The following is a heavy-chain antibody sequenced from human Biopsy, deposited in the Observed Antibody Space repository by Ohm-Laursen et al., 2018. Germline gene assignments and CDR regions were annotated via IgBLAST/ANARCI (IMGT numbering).Heavy chain of an antibody. CDR2: INRDSDTA. Sequence: SLRLSCTASGFIFDDYDMHWVRQAPGKGLEWVSRINRDSDTADYVDSMRGRFTISRDNARKTLFLQMNSLRPEDTALYYCVKDRGGARASFHYWGQGIRVAVSS. CDR1: GFIFDDYD. V-gene: IGHV3-9*01. CDR3: VKDRGGARASFHY. D-gene: IGHD3-16*01. J-gene: IGHJ4*02.